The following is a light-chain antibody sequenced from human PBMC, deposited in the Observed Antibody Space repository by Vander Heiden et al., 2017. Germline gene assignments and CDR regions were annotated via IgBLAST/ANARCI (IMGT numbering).Light chain of an antibody. CDR2: SNN. CDR3: AAWDDSLNGWV. V-gene: IGLV1-44*01. CDR1: SSNSGSNA. Sequence: QSPLTQPPAASGTPAHTATIPCSGSSSNSGSNAVNWYQQLPGTAPKLLIYSNNQRPSGVPDRFSGSKSGTSASLAISGLQSEDEADYYCAAWDDSLNGWVFGGGTKLTVL. J-gene: IGLJ3*02.